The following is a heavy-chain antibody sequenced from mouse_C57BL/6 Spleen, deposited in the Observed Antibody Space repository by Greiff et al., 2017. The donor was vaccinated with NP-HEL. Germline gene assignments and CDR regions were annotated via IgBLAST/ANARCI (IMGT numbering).Heavy chain of an antibody. Sequence: VHVKQSGPELVKPGDSVKISCKASGYSFTGYFMNWVMQSHGKSLEWIGRINPYNGDTFYNQKFKGKATLTVDKSSSTAHMELRSLTSEDSAVYYCARTSHLLDLEAMDYWGQGTSVTVSS. J-gene: IGHJ4*01. CDR3: ARTSHLLDLEAMDY. D-gene: IGHD1-1*01. CDR1: GYSFTGYF. V-gene: IGHV1-20*01. CDR2: INPYNGDT.